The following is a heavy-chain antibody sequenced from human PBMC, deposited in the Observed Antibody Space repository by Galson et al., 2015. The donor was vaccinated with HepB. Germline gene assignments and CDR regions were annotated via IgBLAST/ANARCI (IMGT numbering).Heavy chain of an antibody. CDR1: GFTFSSYG. J-gene: IGHJ4*02. D-gene: IGHD3-3*02. Sequence: SLRLSCAASGFTFSSYGMHWVRQAPGKGLEWVAVISYDGSNKYYADSVKGRFTISRDNSKNTLYLQMNSLRAEDTAVYYCAKDARTFCYFDYWGQGTLVTVSS. CDR2: ISYDGSNK. V-gene: IGHV3-30*18. CDR3: AKDARTFCYFDY.